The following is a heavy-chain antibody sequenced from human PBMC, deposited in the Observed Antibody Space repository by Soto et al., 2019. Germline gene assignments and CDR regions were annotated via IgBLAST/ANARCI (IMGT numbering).Heavy chain of an antibody. CDR3: ALTTVSRNPGYYYYYMDV. D-gene: IGHD4-4*01. CDR1: GGSFSGYY. CDR2: INHSGST. Sequence: PSETLSLTCAVYGGSFSGYYWSWIRQPPGKGLEWIGEINHSGSTNYNPSLKSRVTISVDTSKNQFSLKLSSVTAADTAVYYCALTTVSRNPGYYYYYMDVWGKGTTVTVSS. J-gene: IGHJ6*03. V-gene: IGHV4-34*01.